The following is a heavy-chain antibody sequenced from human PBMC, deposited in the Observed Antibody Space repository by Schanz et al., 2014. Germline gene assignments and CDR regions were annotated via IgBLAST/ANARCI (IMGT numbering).Heavy chain of an antibody. V-gene: IGHV4-4*02. CDR1: GDSITSNRW. D-gene: IGHD5-12*01. Sequence: QVQLQESGPGLLKPSGTLSLTCAVSGDSITSNRWWSWVRQPPGKGLEWIGEIYHSGRTNYDPSLKSRVTISMDNSNNQLSLKVSSVTAADTAIYYCARGDISGYNGGLMDTWGQGTLVTVSS. J-gene: IGHJ5*02. CDR2: IYHSGRT. CDR3: ARGDISGYNGGLMDT.